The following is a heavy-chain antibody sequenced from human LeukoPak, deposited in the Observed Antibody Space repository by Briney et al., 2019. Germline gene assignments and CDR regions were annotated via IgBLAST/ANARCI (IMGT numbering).Heavy chain of an antibody. CDR2: ISWNSGSI. Sequence: GRSLRLSCVDSGFTFDDYAMHWVRHAPGKGLEWVSGISWNSGSIGYAHSVKGRFTISRDNAKHSLYLQMNSLRAEDTALYYCAKDSEYSSSAVFDYWGQGTLVTVSS. J-gene: IGHJ4*02. D-gene: IGHD6-6*01. CDR3: AKDSEYSSSAVFDY. CDR1: GFTFDDYA. V-gene: IGHV3-9*01.